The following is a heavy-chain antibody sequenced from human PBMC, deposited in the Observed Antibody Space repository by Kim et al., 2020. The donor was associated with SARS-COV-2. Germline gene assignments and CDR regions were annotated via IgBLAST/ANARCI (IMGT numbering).Heavy chain of an antibody. CDR3: ARASSSAYYYDSSGYYSDAFDI. Sequence: GGSLRLSCAASGFTFSDYYMSWIRQAPGKGLEWVSYISSSGSTIYYADSVKGRFTISRVNAKNSLYLQMNSLRAEDTAVYYCARASSSAYYYDSSGYYSDAFDIWGQGTVFTVSS. CDR2: ISSSGSTI. D-gene: IGHD3-22*01. CDR1: GFTFSDYY. J-gene: IGHJ3*02. V-gene: IGHV3-11*01.